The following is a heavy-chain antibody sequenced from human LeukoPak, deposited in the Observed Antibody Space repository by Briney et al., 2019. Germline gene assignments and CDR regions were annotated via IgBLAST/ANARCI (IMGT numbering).Heavy chain of an antibody. CDR1: GFTFSSYE. CDR3: ARARSTTNGLFDY. Sequence: GGSLRLSCAASGFTFSSYEMNWVRQAPEKGLEWISGDSISDIYTHYADSVKGRFTVSRDASKNTLYLDMSSLRAEDTALYYCARARSTTNGLFDYWGQGTLVTVSP. V-gene: IGHV3-23*01. D-gene: IGHD1-14*01. CDR2: DSISDIYT. J-gene: IGHJ4*02.